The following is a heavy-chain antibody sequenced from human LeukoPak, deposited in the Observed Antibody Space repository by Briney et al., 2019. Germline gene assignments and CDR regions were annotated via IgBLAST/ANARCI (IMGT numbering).Heavy chain of an antibody. J-gene: IGHJ4*02. CDR1: GFTFGDYA. V-gene: IGHV3-49*04. Sequence: PGGSLRLSCTASGFTFGDYAMSWVRQAPGKGLEWVGFIRSKAYGGTTEYAASVKGRFTISRDDSKSIAYLQMNSLKTEDTAVYYCTRAMTTWRKLSVYWGQGTLVTVSS. CDR2: IRSKAYGGTT. D-gene: IGHD2/OR15-2a*01. CDR3: TRAMTTWRKLSVY.